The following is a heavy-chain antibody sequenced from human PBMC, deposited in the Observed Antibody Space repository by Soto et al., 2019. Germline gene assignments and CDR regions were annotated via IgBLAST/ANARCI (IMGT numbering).Heavy chain of an antibody. CDR3: AKDKDGVITRSHFDY. J-gene: IGHJ4*02. CDR2: LNGGGSNT. D-gene: IGHD3-22*01. CDR1: GFIFSSYA. V-gene: IGHV3-23*01. Sequence: EGRLLQSGGGLVQPGGSLRLSCTGSGFIFSSYAMSWVRQAPGKGLEWISGLNGGGSNTLYADSVKGRFTISRDNFKNTLYLQMNSLRAEDTAVYYCAKDKDGVITRSHFDYWGQGNLVTVSS.